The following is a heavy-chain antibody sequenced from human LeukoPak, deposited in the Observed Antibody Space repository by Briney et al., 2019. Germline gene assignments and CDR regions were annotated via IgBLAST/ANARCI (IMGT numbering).Heavy chain of an antibody. CDR2: ISGSGSST. V-gene: IGHV3-23*01. D-gene: IGHD2-2*02. CDR1: GFTFSSYA. J-gene: IGHJ6*04. Sequence: GGSLRLSCAASGFTFSSYALSWVRQAPGKGLDWVSAISGSGSSTYYADSVKGRFTISRSNSKNTLYLQMNSLRAEDTAVYYCAKDRVVVPAAIGYYYGMDVWGKGTTVTVSS. CDR3: AKDRVVVPAAIGYYYGMDV.